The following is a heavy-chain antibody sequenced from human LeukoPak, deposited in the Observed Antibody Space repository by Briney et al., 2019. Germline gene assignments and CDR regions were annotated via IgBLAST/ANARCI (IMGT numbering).Heavy chain of an antibody. CDR1: GYTFTSYG. CDR2: ISAYNGNT. CDR3: ARDRAWAFTVGYYYYYYMDV. V-gene: IGHV1-18*01. D-gene: IGHD4-11*01. J-gene: IGHJ6*03. Sequence: ASVKVSCKASGYTFTSYGISWVRQAPGQGLEWMGWISAYNGNTNYAQKLQGRVTMTTDTSTSTANMELRSLRSDDTAVYYCARDRAWAFTVGYYYYYYMDVWGKGTTVTVSS.